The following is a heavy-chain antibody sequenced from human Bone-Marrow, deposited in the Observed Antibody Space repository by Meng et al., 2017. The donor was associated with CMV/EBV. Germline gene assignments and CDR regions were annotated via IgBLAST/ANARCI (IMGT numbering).Heavy chain of an antibody. CDR3: ARSNKDIVVVPAATGLDY. D-gene: IGHD2-2*01. V-gene: IGHV4-34*01. CDR2: INHSGST. J-gene: IGHJ4*02. Sequence: SETLSLTCTVSGGSFSGYYWSWIRQPPGKGLEWIGEINHSGSTNYNPSLKSRVTISVDTSKNQFSLKLSSVTAADTAVYYCARSNKDIVVVPAATGLDYWGQGTLVTVSS. CDR1: GGSFSGYY.